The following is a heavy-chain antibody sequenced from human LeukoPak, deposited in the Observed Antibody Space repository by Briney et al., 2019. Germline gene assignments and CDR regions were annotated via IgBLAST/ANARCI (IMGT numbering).Heavy chain of an antibody. CDR3: AKSPKGVTATIIDY. J-gene: IGHJ4*02. CDR1: GFTFRSYW. D-gene: IGHD2-21*02. V-gene: IGHV3-74*01. Sequence: GGSLRLSCTASGFTFRSYWMHWVRHVPGKGLVWVSRINRDGSNIVYADSVEGRFTISRDNSKNTLYLQMNSLRAEDTAVYYCAKSPKGVTATIIDYWGQGTLVTVSS. CDR2: INRDGSNI.